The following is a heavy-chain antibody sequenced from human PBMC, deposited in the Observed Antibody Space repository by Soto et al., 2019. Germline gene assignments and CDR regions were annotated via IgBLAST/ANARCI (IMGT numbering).Heavy chain of an antibody. CDR3: ARARITMVRGVIIKDYYYGMDV. CDR1: GGSFSGYY. CDR2: INHSGST. Sequence: SETLSLTCAVYGGSFSGYYWSWIRQPPGQGLEWIGEINHSGSTNYNPSLKSRVTISVDTSKNQFSLKLSSVTAADTAVYYCARARITMVRGVIIKDYYYGMDVWGQGTTVT. V-gene: IGHV4-34*01. D-gene: IGHD3-10*01. J-gene: IGHJ6*02.